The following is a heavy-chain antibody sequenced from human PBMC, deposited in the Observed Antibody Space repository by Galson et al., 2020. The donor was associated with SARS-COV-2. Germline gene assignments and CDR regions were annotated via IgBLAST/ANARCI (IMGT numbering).Heavy chain of an antibody. V-gene: IGHV3-30*04. J-gene: IGHJ4*02. CDR3: ARDTQGLDLGSCSGGSFYLDY. Sequence: RGSLRLSCAASGFTFSSYAIPWVRQAPGTWLECVAVISNDRRNKHYADPVKGPFTISRDNSKNTLYLQMNSLRAEDTAEYYCARDTQGLDLGSCSGGSFYLDYGGQGALVAVSS. D-gene: IGHD2-15*01. CDR1: GFTFSSYA. CDR2: ISNDRRNK.